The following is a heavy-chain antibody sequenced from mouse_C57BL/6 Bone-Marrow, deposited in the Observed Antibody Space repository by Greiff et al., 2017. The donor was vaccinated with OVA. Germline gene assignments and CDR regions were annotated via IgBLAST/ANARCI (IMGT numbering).Heavy chain of an antibody. CDR1: GFTFSDYY. CDR2: ISNGGGST. D-gene: IGHD1-1*01. J-gene: IGHJ1*03. Sequence: DVMLVESGGGLVQPGGSLKLSCAASGFTFSDYYMYWVRQTPEKRLEWVAYISNGGGSTYYPDTVKGRFPISRDNAKNTLYLQMSRLKSEDTAMYYCARHVTTVVAHWYFDVWGTGTTVTVSS. V-gene: IGHV5-12*01. CDR3: ARHVTTVVAHWYFDV.